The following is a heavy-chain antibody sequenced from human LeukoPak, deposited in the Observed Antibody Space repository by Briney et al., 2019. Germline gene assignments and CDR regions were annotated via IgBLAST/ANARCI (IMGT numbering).Heavy chain of an antibody. D-gene: IGHD3-3*01. V-gene: IGHV1-2*02. CDR2: INPNSGGT. CDR1: GYTFTGYY. CDR3: ARGNYDFWSGYYTLWWFDP. J-gene: IGHJ5*02. Sequence: GASVKVSCKASGYTFTGYYMHWVRQAPGQGLEWMGWINPNSGGTNYAQKLQGRVTMTTDTSTSTAYMELRSLRSDDTAVYYCARGNYDFWSGYYTLWWFDPWGQGTLVTVSS.